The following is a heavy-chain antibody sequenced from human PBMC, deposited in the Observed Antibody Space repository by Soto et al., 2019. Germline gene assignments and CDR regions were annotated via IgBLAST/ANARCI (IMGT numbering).Heavy chain of an antibody. J-gene: IGHJ5*02. CDR3: ARHKNDYGRFNWFDP. CDR1: GDSISSSF. V-gene: IGHV4-59*08. CDR2: IYYSGST. D-gene: IGHD3-10*01. Sequence: PSETLSLTCSVSGDSISSSFWTWIRRPPGRGLEYIGYIYYSGSTNYNPSLKSRVTISLDTSKNQLSLNLSSVTAADTAVYYCARHKNDYGRFNWFDPWGQGTPVTVSS.